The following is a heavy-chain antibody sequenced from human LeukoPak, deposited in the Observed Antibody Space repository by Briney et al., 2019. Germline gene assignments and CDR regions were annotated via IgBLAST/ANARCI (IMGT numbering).Heavy chain of an antibody. Sequence: ASVKVSCKASGGTFSSYAISWVRQAPGQGLEWMGGIIPIFGTANYAQKFQGRVTITADESTSTAYMELSSLRSEDTAVYYCATDSVDITASDALDIWGQGTVVTVSS. CDR1: GGTFSSYA. J-gene: IGHJ3*02. CDR3: ATDSVDITASDALDI. CDR2: IIPIFGTA. V-gene: IGHV1-69*13. D-gene: IGHD5-12*01.